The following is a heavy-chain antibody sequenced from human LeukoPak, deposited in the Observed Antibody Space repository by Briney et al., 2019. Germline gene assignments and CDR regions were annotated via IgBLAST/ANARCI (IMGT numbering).Heavy chain of an antibody. Sequence: ASVSVPRKSCGYTHTIYYMHGVRQARGQGPVGVGIIYPRCCSKRYAHKFQGRVTNTRDISTNTVYMALSSLRSEDTGVYICGRKEYDSIIYCFDYWGQGTLVTVSS. V-gene: IGHV1-46*01. CDR2: IYPRCCSK. CDR1: GYTHTIYY. CDR3: GRKEYDSIIYCFDY. D-gene: IGHD3-22*01. J-gene: IGHJ4*02.